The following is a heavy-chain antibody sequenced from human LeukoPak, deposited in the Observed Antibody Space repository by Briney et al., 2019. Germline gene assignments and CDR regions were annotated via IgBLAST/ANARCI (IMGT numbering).Heavy chain of an antibody. CDR2: ISGGGGGT. D-gene: IGHD3-9*01. V-gene: IGHV3-23*01. Sequence: GGSLRLSCAHSGFTLKTYAMGWVRQSPGKGLEWVSSISGGGGGTYYAEFVKGRFTISRDNSKNTLYLQMNSLRAEDTAVYYCAKFYDILTGYFDHWGQGTLVTVSS. CDR3: AKFYDILTGYFDH. CDR1: GFTLKTYA. J-gene: IGHJ4*02.